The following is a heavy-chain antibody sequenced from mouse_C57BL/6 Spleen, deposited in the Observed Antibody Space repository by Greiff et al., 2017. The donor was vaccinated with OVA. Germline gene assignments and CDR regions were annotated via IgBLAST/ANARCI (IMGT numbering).Heavy chain of an antibody. CDR3: ARGDVRGVDY. V-gene: IGHV1-69*01. CDR1: GYTFTSSV. CDR2: IDPSDSYT. J-gene: IGHJ2*01. D-gene: IGHD3-3*01. Sequence: QVQLQQPGAELVMPGASGEGAWKASGYTFTSSVMHWVKQRPGQGLEWIGEIDPSDSYTNYNQKFKGKSTLTVDKSSSTAYMQLSSLTSEDSAVYYCARGDVRGVDYWGQGTTLTVSS.